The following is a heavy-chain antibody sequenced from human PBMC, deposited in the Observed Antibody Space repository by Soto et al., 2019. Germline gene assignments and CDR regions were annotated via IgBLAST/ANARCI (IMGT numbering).Heavy chain of an antibody. J-gene: IGHJ5*02. V-gene: IGHV3-30*18. CDR1: GFTFSSYG. CDR2: ISYDGSNK. CDR3: AKEWLHHWFDP. D-gene: IGHD5-12*01. Sequence: QVQLVESGGGVVQPGRSLRLSCAASGFTFSSYGMHWVRQAPGKGLEWVAVISYDGSNKYYADSVKGRFTISRDNSKNTLYLQMNSLRAEDTAVYYCAKEWLHHWFDPWGQGTLVTVSS.